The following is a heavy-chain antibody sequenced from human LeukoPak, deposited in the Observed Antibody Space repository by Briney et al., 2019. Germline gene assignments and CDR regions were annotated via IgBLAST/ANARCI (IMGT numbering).Heavy chain of an antibody. J-gene: IGHJ4*02. CDR1: GGSVSSGSYY. Sequence: SETLSLTCTVSGGSVSSGSYYWSWIRQPAGKGLEWIGRIYTSGSTNYNPSLKSRVTISVDTSKNQFSLKLSSVTAADTAVFYCAKSRCGGSCYDVFDYWGQGTLVTVSS. D-gene: IGHD2-15*01. CDR3: AKSRCGGSCYDVFDY. V-gene: IGHV4-61*02. CDR2: IYTSGST.